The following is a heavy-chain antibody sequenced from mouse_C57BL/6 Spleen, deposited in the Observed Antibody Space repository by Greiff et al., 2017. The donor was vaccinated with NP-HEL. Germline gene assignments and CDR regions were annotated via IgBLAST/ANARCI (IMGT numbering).Heavy chain of an antibody. Sequence: VQLQQSGPELVKPGASVKISCKASGYAFSSSWMNWVKQRPGKGLEWIGRIYPGGGDTNYNGKFKGKATLTADKSSSTAYMQLSSLTSEDSAVYFFARSGYGSSYSYAMDYWGQGTSVTVSS. D-gene: IGHD1-1*01. V-gene: IGHV1-82*01. J-gene: IGHJ4*01. CDR3: ARSGYGSSYSYAMDY. CDR1: GYAFSSSW. CDR2: IYPGGGDT.